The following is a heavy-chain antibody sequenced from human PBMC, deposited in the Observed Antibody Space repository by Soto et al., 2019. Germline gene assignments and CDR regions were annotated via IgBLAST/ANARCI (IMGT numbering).Heavy chain of an antibody. V-gene: IGHV1-18*04. Sequence: ASVKVSCKASGYSFTSYGISWVRQAPGQGPEWMGWISGHNGNTNHPQSLQGRVTMTTDTSRNTAYMELRSLRSDDTAVYYCARHRFNYSDDTVYYYFDSWGQGTLVTVSS. J-gene: IGHJ4*02. CDR3: ARHRFNYSDDTVYYYFDS. CDR2: ISGHNGNT. D-gene: IGHD3-22*01. CDR1: GYSFTSYG.